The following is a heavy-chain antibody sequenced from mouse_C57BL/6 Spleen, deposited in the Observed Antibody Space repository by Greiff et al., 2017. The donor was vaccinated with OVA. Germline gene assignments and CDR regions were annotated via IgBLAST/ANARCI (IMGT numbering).Heavy chain of an antibody. CDR1: GFTFSSYG. CDR3: ASLITTAYYFDY. D-gene: IGHD1-1*01. J-gene: IGHJ2*01. V-gene: IGHV5-6*02. CDR2: ISSGGSYT. Sequence: EVKLEESGGDLVKPGGSLKLSCAASGFTFSSYGMSWVRQTPDKRLEWVATISSGGSYTYYPASVKGRFTISRDNAKNTLYLQMSSLKSEDTAMYYCASLITTAYYFDYWGQGTTLTVSS.